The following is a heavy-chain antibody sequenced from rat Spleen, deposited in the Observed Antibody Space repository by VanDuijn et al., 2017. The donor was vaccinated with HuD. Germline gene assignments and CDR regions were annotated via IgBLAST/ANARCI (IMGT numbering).Heavy chain of an antibody. CDR3: ARYYYDGSYYYFDY. J-gene: IGHJ2*01. D-gene: IGHD1-12*02. CDR2: IWSGGST. CDR1: GFSLTSYG. Sequence: QVQLKESGPGLVQPSRTLSLTCTVSGFSLTSYGVSWVRQPPGKGLEWIAAIWSGGSTYYNSALKSRLSISRDTSKSQVLLKMISLQTEDTARYFCARYYYDGSYYYFDYWGQGVMVTVSS. V-gene: IGHV2S8*01.